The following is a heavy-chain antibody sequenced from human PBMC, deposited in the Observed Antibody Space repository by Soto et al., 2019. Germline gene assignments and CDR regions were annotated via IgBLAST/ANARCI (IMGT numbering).Heavy chain of an antibody. D-gene: IGHD6-13*01. CDR3: ARYSSSWAPRYGMDV. V-gene: IGHV3-7*01. CDR1: GFTFSSYW. J-gene: IGHJ6*02. CDR2: IKQDGSEK. Sequence: GGSLRLSCAASGFTFSSYWMSWVRQAPGKGLEWVANIKQDGSEKYYVDSVKGRFTISRDNAKNSLYLQMNSLGAEDTAVYYCARYSSSWAPRYGMDVWGQGTTVTVSS.